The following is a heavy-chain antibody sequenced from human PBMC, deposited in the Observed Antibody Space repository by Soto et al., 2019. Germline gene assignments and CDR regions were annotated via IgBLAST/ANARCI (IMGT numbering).Heavy chain of an antibody. CDR1: GFTFDEYA. CDR2: ISWNSGSI. V-gene: IGHV3-9*01. CDR3: AAHIAAADAAFDI. D-gene: IGHD6-13*01. Sequence: EVQLVESGGGLVQPCRSLRLSCAASGFTFDEYAMHWVRQAPGKGLEWVSGISWNSGSIGYADSVKGRFTISRDNAKNSLYLQMNSLRAEDTALYYCAAHIAAADAAFDIWGQGTMVTVSS. J-gene: IGHJ3*02.